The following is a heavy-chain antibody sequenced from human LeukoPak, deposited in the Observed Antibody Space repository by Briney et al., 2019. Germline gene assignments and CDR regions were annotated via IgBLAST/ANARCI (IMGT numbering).Heavy chain of an antibody. CDR1: GYTFTSYG. J-gene: IGHJ6*03. D-gene: IGHD2-2*01. V-gene: IGHV1-18*01. CDR2: ISAYNGNT. Sequence: ASVKVSCKVSGYTFTSYGISWVRQAPGQGLEWMGLISAYNGNTNYAQKLQGRVTMTTDTYTSTAYMELRSLRSDDTAVYYCARDSPLGSTSPGYMDVWGKGTTVTISS. CDR3: ARDSPLGSTSPGYMDV.